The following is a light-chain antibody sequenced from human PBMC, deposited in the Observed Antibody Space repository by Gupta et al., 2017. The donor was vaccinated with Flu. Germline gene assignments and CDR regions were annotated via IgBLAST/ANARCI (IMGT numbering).Light chain of an antibody. CDR2: QDT. J-gene: IGLJ1*01. CDR1: KLGDKY. V-gene: IGLV3-1*01. Sequence: SYELTQPPSVSVYPGPTASITCSGDKLGDKYTCWYPQKPGQSPVLVIYQDTKRPSGIPERFSGSNSGNTATLTISGTQAMDEADYYCQAWDSSTAGVFGTGTKVTVL. CDR3: QAWDSSTAGV.